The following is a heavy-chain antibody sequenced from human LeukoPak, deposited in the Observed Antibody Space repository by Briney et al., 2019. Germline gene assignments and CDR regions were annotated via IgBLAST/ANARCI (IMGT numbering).Heavy chain of an antibody. CDR3: ARRGRYCSSSSCYHDAFDV. CDR2: ISAYNGYT. D-gene: IGHD2-2*01. Sequence: ASVKVSCKASGYTFTSYGISWVRQAPGQGLEWMGWISAYNGYTKYAQRVQGRLTLSTDTSTSIAYMELRSLTSDDTAVYYCARRGRYCSSSSCYHDAFDVWGQGTMVTVSS. V-gene: IGHV1-18*01. J-gene: IGHJ3*01. CDR1: GYTFTSYG.